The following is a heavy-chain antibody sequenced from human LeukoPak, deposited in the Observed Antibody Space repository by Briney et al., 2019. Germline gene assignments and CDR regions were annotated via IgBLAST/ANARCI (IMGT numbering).Heavy chain of an antibody. CDR3: ARDGVGSGWIYYYYMDV. CDR1: GYTVTGYH. V-gene: IGHV1-46*01. J-gene: IGHJ6*03. CDR2: INPSGGST. D-gene: IGHD6-19*01. Sequence: ASVKVSCKASGYTVTGYHMHWVRQAPGQGLEWMGWINPSGGSTSYAQKFQGRVTMTRDMSTSTVYMELSSLRSEDTAVYYCARDGVGSGWIYYYYMDVWGKGTTVTVSS.